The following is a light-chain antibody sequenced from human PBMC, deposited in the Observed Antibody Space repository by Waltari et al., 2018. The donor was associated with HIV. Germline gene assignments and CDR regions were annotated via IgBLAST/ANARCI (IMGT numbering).Light chain of an antibody. CDR2: EVS. CDR3: SSYTSSSTVV. J-gene: IGLJ2*01. V-gene: IGLV2-14*01. Sequence: QSALTQPASASGSPGQSITISCTGTSSAVGGYNYLSWYQQHPGKAPKLMIYEVSNRPSGVSNRFSGSNSGNTASLPISGLQAEDEADYYCSSYTSSSTVVFGGGTKLTVL. CDR1: SSAVGGYNY.